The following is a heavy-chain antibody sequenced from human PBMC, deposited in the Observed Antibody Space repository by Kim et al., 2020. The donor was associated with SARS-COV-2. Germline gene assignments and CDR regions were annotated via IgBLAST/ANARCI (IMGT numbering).Heavy chain of an antibody. D-gene: IGHD1-26*01. CDR3: ARYLGSTSLNDGMDV. CDR2: ISSTTSYI. V-gene: IGHV3-21*01. CDR1: GFIFSNYG. J-gene: IGHJ6*02. Sequence: GGSLRLSCAASGFIFSNYGMSWVRQAPGKGLEWVSSISSTTSYIYYADSVKGRFTTSRDNAKNALYLEMSSLRAEDTALYYCARYLGSTSLNDGMDVWGQGPTVTVSS.